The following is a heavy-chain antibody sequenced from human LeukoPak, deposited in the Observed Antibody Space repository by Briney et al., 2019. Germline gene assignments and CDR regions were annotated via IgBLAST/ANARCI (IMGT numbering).Heavy chain of an antibody. CDR1: GFTVSINY. CDR3: AKVSPTGRAFDC. J-gene: IGHJ4*02. D-gene: IGHD1-1*01. Sequence: PGGSLRLPCAASGFTVSINYMRWVRQAPGEGLEWVSVIYNTGKTYYADSVKGRFSISRDHSKNTVYLQMNSLSAEDTAVYYCAKVSPTGRAFDCWGQGTLVTVSS. V-gene: IGHV3-53*01. CDR2: IYNTGKT.